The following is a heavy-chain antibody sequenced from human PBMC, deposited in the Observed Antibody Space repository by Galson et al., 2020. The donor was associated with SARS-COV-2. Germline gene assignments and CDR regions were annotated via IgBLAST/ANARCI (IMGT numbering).Heavy chain of an antibody. CDR2: IDWDDEK. J-gene: IGHJ4*02. CDR1: GFSLITSGMR. Sequence: SGPTLVKPTQTLTLTCTFSGFSLITSGMRVSWIRQPPGKALEWLGHIDWDDEKFYSTSLKTRLTISKDTSKNQVVLIMTNMDPVDTATYYCARMGSGYSYYFDYWGQGTLVTVS. V-gene: IGHV2-70*04. D-gene: IGHD3-22*01. CDR3: ARMGSGYSYYFDY.